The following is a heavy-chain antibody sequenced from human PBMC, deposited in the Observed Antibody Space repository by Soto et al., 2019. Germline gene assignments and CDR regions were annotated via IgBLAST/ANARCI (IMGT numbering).Heavy chain of an antibody. D-gene: IGHD3-10*01. V-gene: IGHV4-34*01. CDR1: GGSFSDYY. Sequence: QVQLQQWGAGLLKPSETLSLTCVVYGGSFSDYYWSWIRQTPGKGLEWIGEINHSGSTNYNPSLKSRVTISVDTSKSQLSLKVTSVTAADTAVYYCARGRGSVVRGILYNHMDVWGKGTTVTVSS. J-gene: IGHJ6*03. CDR2: INHSGST. CDR3: ARGRGSVVRGILYNHMDV.